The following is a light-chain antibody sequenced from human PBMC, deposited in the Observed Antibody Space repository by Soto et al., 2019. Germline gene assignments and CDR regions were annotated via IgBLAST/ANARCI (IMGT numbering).Light chain of an antibody. J-gene: IGLJ1*01. V-gene: IGLV2-14*01. CDR1: RSDVGGYNY. Sequence: SSLTQPSPVSGSPGQSITLSCPGKRSDVGGYNYVSWYQQHPGKAPKLMIYDVSNRPSGVSNRFSGSKSGNTASLTISGLQAEDEADYYCSSYTSSSTVFGTGTKVTVL. CDR2: DVS. CDR3: SSYTSSSTV.